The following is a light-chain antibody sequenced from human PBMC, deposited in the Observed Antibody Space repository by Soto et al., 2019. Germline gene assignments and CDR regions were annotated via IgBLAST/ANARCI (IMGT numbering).Light chain of an antibody. CDR2: QDR. Sequence: SYYLTQPPSVSVSPGQTASITCSGDKLGDKYACWYQQKPGQSPVLVIYQDRKRPSGIPERFSGSNSGNTATLTISGTQAMDEADYYCQAWDSSTAVFGGGTKLTVL. V-gene: IGLV3-1*01. CDR3: QAWDSSTAV. J-gene: IGLJ3*02. CDR1: KLGDKY.